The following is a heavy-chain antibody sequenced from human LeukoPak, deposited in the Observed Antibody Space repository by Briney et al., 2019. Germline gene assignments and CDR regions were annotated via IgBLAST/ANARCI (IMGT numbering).Heavy chain of an antibody. Sequence: SETLSLTCTVSGGSISSGSYYWSWIRQPAGKGLEWIGRIYTSGSTNYNPSLKSRVTISVDTSKNQFSLKLSSVTTADTAVYYCARDLGYCSSTSCYKLEPLGYWGQGTLVTVSS. V-gene: IGHV4-61*02. CDR1: GGSISSGSYY. D-gene: IGHD2-2*02. CDR3: ARDLGYCSSTSCYKLEPLGY. J-gene: IGHJ4*02. CDR2: IYTSGST.